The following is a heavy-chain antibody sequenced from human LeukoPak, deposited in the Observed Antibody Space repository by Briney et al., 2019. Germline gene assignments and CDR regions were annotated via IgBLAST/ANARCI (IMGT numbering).Heavy chain of an antibody. CDR3: ARDRYSSSFDI. D-gene: IGHD6-6*01. V-gene: IGHV4-59*11. CDR1: GGSISSHY. CDR2: IYYSGST. Sequence: SPSETLSLTCTVSGGSISSHYRSWIRQPPGKGLEWIGYIYYSGSTNYNPSLKSRVTISVDTSKNQFSLKLSSVTAADTAVYYCARDRYSSSFDIWGQGTMVTVSS. J-gene: IGHJ3*02.